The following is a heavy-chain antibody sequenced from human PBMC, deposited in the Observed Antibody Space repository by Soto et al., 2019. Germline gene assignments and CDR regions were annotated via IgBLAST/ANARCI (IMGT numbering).Heavy chain of an antibody. V-gene: IGHV3-33*01. CDR3: AREPRYPSYCSRTSCYGDYVDY. Sequence: QVQLVESGGGVVQPGRSLRLSCAASGFTFSSYGMHWVRQAPGKGLEWVAVIWYDGSNKYYADSVKGRFTISRDNSKNTLYLHMISLRAEDTAVYECAREPRYPSYCSRTSCYGDYVDYWGQGTLVTVSS. D-gene: IGHD2-2*01. J-gene: IGHJ4*02. CDR1: GFTFSSYG. CDR2: IWYDGSNK.